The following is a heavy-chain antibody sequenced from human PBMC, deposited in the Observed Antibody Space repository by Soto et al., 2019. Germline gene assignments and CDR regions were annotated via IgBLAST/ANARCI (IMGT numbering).Heavy chain of an antibody. CDR2: IYYSGST. CDR1: GGSISSYY. V-gene: IGHV4-59*01. Sequence: SETLSLTCTVSGGSISSYYWSWIRQPPGKGLEWIGYIYYSGSTNYNPSLKSRVTISVDTSKNQFSLKLSSVTAADTAVYYCARDQDGSGSDAFDIWGQGTMVTVSS. D-gene: IGHD3-10*01. J-gene: IGHJ3*02. CDR3: ARDQDGSGSDAFDI.